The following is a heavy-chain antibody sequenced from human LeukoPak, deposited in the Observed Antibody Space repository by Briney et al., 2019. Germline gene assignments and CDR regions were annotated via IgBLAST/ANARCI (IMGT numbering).Heavy chain of an antibody. CDR2: IIPIFGTA. Sequence: SVKVSCKASGGTFSSYAISWVRQAPGQGLEWLGGIIPIFGTANYAQKFQGRVTITADESTSTAYMELSSLRSEDTAVYYCARAGIEMTLVSPRADYWGQGTLVTVSS. D-gene: IGHD5-24*01. J-gene: IGHJ4*02. CDR1: GGTFSSYA. CDR3: ARAGIEMTLVSPRADY. V-gene: IGHV1-69*01.